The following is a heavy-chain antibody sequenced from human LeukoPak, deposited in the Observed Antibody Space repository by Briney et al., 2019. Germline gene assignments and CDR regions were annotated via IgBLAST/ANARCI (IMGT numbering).Heavy chain of an antibody. D-gene: IGHD3-10*01. Sequence: PGGSLRLSCVASGFTFSTAWMHWARQTPGKGLVWVSHINGDGRRINYADDVKGRFTISRDNAKNTLYLQMNSLRVEDTAVYYRVRDLPRTSGPWGQGTLVTVSS. V-gene: IGHV3-74*01. CDR2: INGDGRRI. CDR3: VRDLPRTSGP. J-gene: IGHJ5*02. CDR1: GFTFSTAW.